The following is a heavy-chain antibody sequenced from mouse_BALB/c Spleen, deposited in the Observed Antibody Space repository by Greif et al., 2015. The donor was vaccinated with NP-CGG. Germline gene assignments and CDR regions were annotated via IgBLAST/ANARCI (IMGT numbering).Heavy chain of an antibody. V-gene: IGHV14-3*02. D-gene: IGHD2-10*02. CDR3: ARDLYGNYFDY. CDR1: GFNIKDTY. J-gene: IGHJ2*01. Sequence: EVKLQESGAELVRPGDSVKLSCTASGFNIKDTYMHWVKQRPEQGLEWIGRIVPANGNTKYDPTFQGKATITADTSSNTAYLQRSSLTSEDTAVYYCARDLYGNYFDYWGQGTTLTVSS. CDR2: IVPANGNT.